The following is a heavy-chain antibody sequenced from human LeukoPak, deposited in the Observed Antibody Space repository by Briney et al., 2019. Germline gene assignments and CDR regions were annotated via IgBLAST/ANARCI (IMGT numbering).Heavy chain of an antibody. CDR3: ARGSGSYDFWSGYYFDY. J-gene: IGHJ4*02. CDR1: GFTFSSYA. V-gene: IGHV3-64*01. CDR2: ISRNGGST. D-gene: IGHD3-3*01. Sequence: GGSLRLSCAASGFTFSSYAMSWVRQAPGKGLEWVSAISRNGGSTYYANSVKGRFTISRDNSKNTLYLQMGSLRAEDMAVYYCARGSGSYDFWSGYYFDYWGQGTLVTVSS.